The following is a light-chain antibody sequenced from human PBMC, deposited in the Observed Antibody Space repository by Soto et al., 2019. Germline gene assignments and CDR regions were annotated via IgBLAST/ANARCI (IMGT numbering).Light chain of an antibody. V-gene: IGKV1-5*01. J-gene: IGKJ3*01. CDR2: DAS. Sequence: DIQMTQSPSTLSAFVGDRVTITCRASQSISSWLAWYQQKPGKAPKLLIYDASSLESGVPSRFSGSGSGTEFTLTISSLQPDDFAAYYCQQTSSAPFTFGPGTKVDIK. CDR3: QQTSSAPFT. CDR1: QSISSW.